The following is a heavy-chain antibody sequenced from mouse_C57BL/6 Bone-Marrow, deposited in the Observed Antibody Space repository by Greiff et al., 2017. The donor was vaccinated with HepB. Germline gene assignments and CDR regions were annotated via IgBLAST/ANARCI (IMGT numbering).Heavy chain of an antibody. CDR3: ARGGYGRYAMDY. J-gene: IGHJ4*01. CDR2: IDPSDSYT. V-gene: IGHV1-59*01. D-gene: IGHD1-1*01. CDR1: GYTFTSYW. Sequence: VQLQQPGAELVRPGTSVKLSCKASGYTFTSYWMHWVKQRPGQGLEWIGVIDPSDSYTNYNQKFKGKATLTVDTSSSTAYMQLSSLTSEDSAVYYCARGGYGRYAMDYWGQGTSVTVSS.